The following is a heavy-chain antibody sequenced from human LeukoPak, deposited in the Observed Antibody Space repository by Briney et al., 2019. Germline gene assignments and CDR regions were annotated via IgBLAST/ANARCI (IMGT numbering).Heavy chain of an antibody. CDR1: GFTFSSYG. D-gene: IGHD3-22*01. J-gene: IGHJ4*02. V-gene: IGHV3-30*02. Sequence: GGSLRLSCAASGFTFSSYGMHWVRQAPGKGLEWVAFIRYDGSNKYYADSVKGRFTISRDNSKNTLYLQMNSLRAEDTAAYYCAKGEHYYDSSGYATPDYWGQGTLVTVSS. CDR3: AKGEHYYDSSGYATPDY. CDR2: IRYDGSNK.